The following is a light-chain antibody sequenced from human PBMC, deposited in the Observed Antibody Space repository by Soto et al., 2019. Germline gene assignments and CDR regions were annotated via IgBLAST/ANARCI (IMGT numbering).Light chain of an antibody. V-gene: IGKV1-5*03. Sequence: DIQMTQSPSTLSGSVGARVTITCRASQTISSWLAWYQQKPGKAPKLLIYKASTLKSGVPSRFSGSGSGTEFTLTISSLKPDDVATYYCQHYNSYSEAFGQGTKVDIK. J-gene: IGKJ1*01. CDR2: KAS. CDR3: QHYNSYSEA. CDR1: QTISSW.